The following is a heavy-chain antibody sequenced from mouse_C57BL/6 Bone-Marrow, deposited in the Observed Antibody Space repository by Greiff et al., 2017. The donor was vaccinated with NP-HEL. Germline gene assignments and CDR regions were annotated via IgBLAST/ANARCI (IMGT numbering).Heavy chain of an antibody. CDR1: GFNIKDDY. V-gene: IGHV14-4*01. CDR2: IDPENGDT. Sequence: VQLKQSGAELVRPGASVKLSCTASGFNIKDDYMHWVKQRPEQGLEWIGWIDPENGDTEYASKFQGKATITADTSSNTAYLQLSSLTSEDTAVEYGTTAGLRRTGDGGQGNTLTVSS. D-gene: IGHD2-2*01. J-gene: IGHJ2*01. CDR3: TTAGLRRTGD.